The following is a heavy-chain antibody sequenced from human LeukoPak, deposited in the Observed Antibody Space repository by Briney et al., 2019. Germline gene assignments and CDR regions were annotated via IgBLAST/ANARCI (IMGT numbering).Heavy chain of an antibody. CDR2: IKQDGSEK. D-gene: IGHD6-13*01. J-gene: IGHJ3*02. CDR3: ARRTYRGSSQDDAFDI. V-gene: IGHV3-7*01. Sequence: GGSLRLSCAASGFTFSSYWMSWVRQAPGKGLEWVANIKQDGSEKYYVDSVRGRFTISRDNAKNSLYLQMNSLRAEDTAVYYCARRTYRGSSQDDAFDIWGQGTMVTVSS. CDR1: GFTFSSYW.